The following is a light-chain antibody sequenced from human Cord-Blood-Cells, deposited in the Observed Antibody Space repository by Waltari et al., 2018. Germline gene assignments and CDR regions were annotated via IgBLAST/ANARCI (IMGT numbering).Light chain of an antibody. V-gene: IGLV3-1*01. Sequence: SYELTQPPLVPVSPGQTASITCSGDKLGAKYTCWYQQKPSQSPGLVIYQDSKRPSGMPERFSGYNSGNTDTLTISGTQAMDEADYYCQAWDSSTYVFGTGTKVTVL. CDR1: KLGAKY. CDR3: QAWDSSTYV. CDR2: QDS. J-gene: IGLJ1*01.